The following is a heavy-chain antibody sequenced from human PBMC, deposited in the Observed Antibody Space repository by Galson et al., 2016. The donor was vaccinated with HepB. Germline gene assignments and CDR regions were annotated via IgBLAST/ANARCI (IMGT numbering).Heavy chain of an antibody. D-gene: IGHD3-3*01. CDR2: IYYSGST. J-gene: IGHJ4*02. CDR3: ARASILRFLGWLPHFDY. Sequence: ETLSLTCTVSGGSISSYYWSWIRQPPGKGLEWIGYIYYSGSTNYNSSLESRVTISIDTSKNQFSLKLNSVTAADTAVYYCARASILRFLGWLPHFDYWGQGTLVTVSS. V-gene: IGHV4-59*12. CDR1: GGSISSYY.